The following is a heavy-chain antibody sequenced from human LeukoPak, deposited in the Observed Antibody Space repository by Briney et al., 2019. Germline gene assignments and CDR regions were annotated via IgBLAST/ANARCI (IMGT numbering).Heavy chain of an antibody. Sequence: GGSLRLSCAASGFTFSRYAMTWVRQAPGKGLEWVSVISGSGGTTDYADSVKGRFTISRDSSKNTLSLQMKSLRAEDAAVYYCAKELERTLLEYWGQGTLVTVSS. J-gene: IGHJ4*02. V-gene: IGHV3-23*01. CDR3: AKELERTLLEY. CDR2: ISGSGGTT. CDR1: GFTFSRYA. D-gene: IGHD1-1*01.